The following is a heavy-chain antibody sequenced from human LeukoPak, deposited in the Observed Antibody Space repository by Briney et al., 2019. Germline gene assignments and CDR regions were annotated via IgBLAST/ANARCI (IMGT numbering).Heavy chain of an antibody. J-gene: IGHJ6*03. CDR3: ARVKDPGGYYYYYYTDI. V-gene: IGHV4-59*12. Sequence: PSETLSLTCTVSGGSISSYYWSWIRQPPGKGLEWIGYIYYSGSTNYNPALKSRVTISVDTSKNQFSLKVSSVTAADTAVYYCARVKDPGGYYYYYYTDIWGKGNTVTVSS. D-gene: IGHD3-16*01. CDR2: IYYSGST. CDR1: GGSISSYY.